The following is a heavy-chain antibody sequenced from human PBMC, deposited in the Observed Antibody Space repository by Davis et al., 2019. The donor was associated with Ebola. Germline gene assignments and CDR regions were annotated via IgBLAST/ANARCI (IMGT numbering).Heavy chain of an antibody. J-gene: IGHJ4*02. D-gene: IGHD6-13*01. CDR3: ARAVAAVYFDY. V-gene: IGHV5-51*01. CDR2: IYPGDSDT. Sequence: TVSCKGSGYSFNSYWIGWVRQMPGKGLEWMGIIYPGDSDTRYSPSFQGQVTISADKSISTAYLQWSSLKASDTAMYYCARAVAAVYFDYWGQGTLVTVSS. CDR1: GYSFNSYW.